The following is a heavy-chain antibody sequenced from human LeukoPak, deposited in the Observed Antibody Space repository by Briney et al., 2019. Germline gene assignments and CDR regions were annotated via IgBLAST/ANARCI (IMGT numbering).Heavy chain of an antibody. CDR2: ISANNGNT. J-gene: IGHJ6*02. Sequence: GASVKVSCKASGYTFTSYGISWVRQAPGQGLEWMGWISANNGNTNYAQKLQGRVTMTTDTSTSTAYMELRSLRSDDTAVYYCAGVEGYSYGPDYGMDVGGQGTTVTVYS. CDR3: AGVEGYSYGPDYGMDV. V-gene: IGHV1-18*01. D-gene: IGHD5-18*01. CDR1: GYTFTSYG.